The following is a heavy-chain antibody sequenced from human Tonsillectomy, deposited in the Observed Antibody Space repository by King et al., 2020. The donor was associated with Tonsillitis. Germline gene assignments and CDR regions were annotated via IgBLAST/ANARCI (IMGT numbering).Heavy chain of an antibody. D-gene: IGHD5-18*01. CDR3: ATGIQLWLDVSGDY. V-gene: IGHV3-21*01. J-gene: IGHJ4*02. Sequence: VQLVESGGGLVKPGGSLRLSCAASGFTFSTYSMNWVRQAPGKGLEWVSSISSSSSYIYYADSLKGRFTISRVNAKNSLYLQMNSLRAEDTAVYYCATGIQLWLDVSGDYWGQGTLVTVSS. CDR1: GFTFSTYS. CDR2: ISSSSSYI.